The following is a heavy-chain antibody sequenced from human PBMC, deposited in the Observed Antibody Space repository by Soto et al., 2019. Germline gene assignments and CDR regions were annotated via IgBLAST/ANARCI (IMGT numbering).Heavy chain of an antibody. V-gene: IGHV1-2*02. CDR2: INPNSGGT. CDR1: GYTFTGYY. CDR3: AREKGINLPYRVMQV. Sequence: ASVNVSCKASGYTFTGYYMHWVRQAPGQGLEWMGWINPNSGGTNYAQKFQGRVTMTRDTSIRTAYVELSRLRSDDTAVYYCAREKGINLPYRVMQVWGEGPAVTVYS. J-gene: IGHJ6*04. D-gene: IGHD2-21*01.